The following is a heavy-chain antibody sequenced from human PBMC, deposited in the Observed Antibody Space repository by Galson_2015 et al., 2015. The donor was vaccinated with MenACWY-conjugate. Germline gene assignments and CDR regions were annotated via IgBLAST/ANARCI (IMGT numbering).Heavy chain of an antibody. CDR2: ISGNGDSI. Sequence: SLRLSCAASGFTFSSYAMSWVRQAPGKGLEWVSGISGNGDSIYYADPVRGRFTISRDKSKHTMYVQMNSLRAEDTAVYYCAKGTYEDAFDIWGQGTMVTVSS. V-gene: IGHV3-23*01. CDR3: AKGTYEDAFDI. J-gene: IGHJ3*02. D-gene: IGHD5-12*01. CDR1: GFTFSSYA.